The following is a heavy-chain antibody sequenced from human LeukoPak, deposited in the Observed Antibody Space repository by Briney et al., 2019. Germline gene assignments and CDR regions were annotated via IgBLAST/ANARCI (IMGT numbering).Heavy chain of an antibody. J-gene: IGHJ6*02. V-gene: IGHV1-18*01. CDR1: GYTFTSYG. CDR2: ISAYNGNT. CDR3: ARDYYYGSGSYYNDLYYYYYYGMDV. Sequence: ASVKVSCKASGYTFTSYGISWVRHAPGQELEWMVWISAYNGNTQYTQKLQGRVTMTTDTSTSTAYMELRSLRSDDTAVYYCARDYYYGSGSYYNDLYYYYYYGMDVWGQGTTVTVSS. D-gene: IGHD3-10*01.